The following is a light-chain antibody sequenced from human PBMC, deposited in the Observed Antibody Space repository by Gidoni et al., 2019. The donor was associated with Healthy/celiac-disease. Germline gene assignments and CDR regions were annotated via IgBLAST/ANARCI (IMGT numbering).Light chain of an antibody. V-gene: IGKV3-20*01. CDR2: GAS. Sequence: ENVLMQSPGTLSLSPGERATLSCRASQSVSSSYLAWYQQKPGQAPRLLISGASNRATGIPDRFSGSGSGTDFTLSISRLEPEDFAVYYCQLYGSSPLYTFGQGTKLEIK. CDR3: QLYGSSPLYT. J-gene: IGKJ2*01. CDR1: QSVSSSY.